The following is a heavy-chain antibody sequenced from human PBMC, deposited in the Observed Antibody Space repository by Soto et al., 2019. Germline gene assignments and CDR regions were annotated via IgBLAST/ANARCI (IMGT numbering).Heavy chain of an antibody. CDR2: IYYSGST. Sequence: SETLSLTCTVSGGSISSYYWRWIRQPPGKGLEWIGYIYYSGSTNYNPSLKSRVTISVDTSKNQFSLKLSSVTAADTAVYYCARDAPSSSYFDYWGQGTLVTVSS. J-gene: IGHJ4*02. D-gene: IGHD2-2*01. CDR3: ARDAPSSSYFDY. V-gene: IGHV4-59*01. CDR1: GGSISSYY.